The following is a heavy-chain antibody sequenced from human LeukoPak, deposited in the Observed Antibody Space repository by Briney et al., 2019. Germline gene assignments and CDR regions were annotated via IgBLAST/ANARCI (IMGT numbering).Heavy chain of an antibody. CDR2: ISYDGRNK. J-gene: IGHJ4*02. CDR1: GFTFSSYA. Sequence: GGSLRLSCAASGFTFSSYAMHWVRQAPGKGLEWVSVISYDGRNKYYANSVKGRFTISRDNSKNTLYLQMNSLRAEDTAVYYCASTLGIAAPFDYWGQGTLVTVSS. D-gene: IGHD6-13*01. CDR3: ASTLGIAAPFDY. V-gene: IGHV3-30*04.